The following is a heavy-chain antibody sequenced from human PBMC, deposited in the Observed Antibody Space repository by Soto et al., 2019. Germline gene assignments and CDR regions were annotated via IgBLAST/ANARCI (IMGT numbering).Heavy chain of an antibody. Sequence: QVQLVQSGAEVKKPGASVKVSCKASGYTFTSYDINWVRQATGQGLEWMGWMNPNSGNTGCAQKFQGRVTMTRNTSISTAYMELSSLRSADTAVYYCARADFWSGYLYYYYYMDVWGKGTTVTVSS. CDR3: ARADFWSGYLYYYYYMDV. V-gene: IGHV1-8*01. J-gene: IGHJ6*03. CDR2: MNPNSGNT. CDR1: GYTFTSYD. D-gene: IGHD3-3*01.